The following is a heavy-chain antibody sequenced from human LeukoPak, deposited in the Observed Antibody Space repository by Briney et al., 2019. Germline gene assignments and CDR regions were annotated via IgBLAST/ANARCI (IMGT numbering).Heavy chain of an antibody. CDR3: ARDPDPYYYGSGMSYAFDI. J-gene: IGHJ3*02. D-gene: IGHD3-10*01. CDR1: GFTFSSYE. Sequence: PGGSLRLSCAASGFTFSSYEMNWVRQAPGKGLEWVSYISSSGSTIYYADSVKGRFTISRDNAKNSLYLQMSSLRAEDTAVYYCARDPDPYYYGSGMSYAFDIWGQGTMVTVSS. CDR2: ISSSGSTI. V-gene: IGHV3-48*03.